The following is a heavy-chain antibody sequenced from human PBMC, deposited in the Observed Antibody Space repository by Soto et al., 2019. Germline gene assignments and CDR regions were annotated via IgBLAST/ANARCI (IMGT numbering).Heavy chain of an antibody. J-gene: IGHJ3*02. D-gene: IGHD5-12*01. Sequence: GGSLRLSCTASGFTFGDYAMSWFRQAPGKGLEWEGFIRSKAYGGTTEYAASVKGRYTISRDDSKSIAYLQMYSLKTEDTAVYYCTRIKLYVDIVATIAFDIWGQGTMVTVSS. CDR3: TRIKLYVDIVATIAFDI. CDR1: GFTFGDYA. CDR2: IRSKAYGGTT. V-gene: IGHV3-49*03.